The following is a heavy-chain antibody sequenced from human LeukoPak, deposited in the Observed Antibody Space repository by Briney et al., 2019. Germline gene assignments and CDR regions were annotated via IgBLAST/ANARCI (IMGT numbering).Heavy chain of an antibody. V-gene: IGHV3-7*01. CDR1: GFRFSKYW. D-gene: IGHD2-2*01. J-gene: IGHJ4*02. Sequence: GGSLRLSCAASGFRFSKYWMSWVRQAPGKGLEWVANIDKDGSEKYYVDSVKGRFTISRDNAENSLYLQMNSLRAEDTAVYYCVRSQLGLDYWGQGTLVTVSS. CDR2: IDKDGSEK. CDR3: VRSQLGLDY.